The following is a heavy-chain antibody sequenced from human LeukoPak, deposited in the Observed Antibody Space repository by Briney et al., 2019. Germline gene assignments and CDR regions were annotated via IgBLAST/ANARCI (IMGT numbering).Heavy chain of an antibody. CDR3: ARSVGLAPGDY. CDR1: GGSSSGYY. V-gene: IGHV4-34*01. CDR2: INHSGST. D-gene: IGHD2-15*01. Sequence: SETLSLTCAVYGGSSSGYYWSWIRQPPGKGLEWIGEINHSGSTNYNPSLKSRVTISVDTSKNQFSLKLSSVTAADTAVYYCARSVGLAPGDYWGQGTLVTVSS. J-gene: IGHJ4*02.